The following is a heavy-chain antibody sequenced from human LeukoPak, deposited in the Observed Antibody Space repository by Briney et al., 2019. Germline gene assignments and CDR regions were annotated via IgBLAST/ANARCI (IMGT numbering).Heavy chain of an antibody. V-gene: IGHV4-38-2*02. CDR1: GYSISSGYY. J-gene: IGHJ4*02. CDR3: ARVGWLQFHPDFDY. Sequence: SETLSLTCTVSGYSISSGYYWGWIRQPPGKGLEWIGSIYHSGSTYYNPSLKSRVTISVDTSKNQFSLKLSSVTAADTAVYYCARVGWLQFHPDFDYWGQGTLVTVSS. D-gene: IGHD5-24*01. CDR2: IYHSGST.